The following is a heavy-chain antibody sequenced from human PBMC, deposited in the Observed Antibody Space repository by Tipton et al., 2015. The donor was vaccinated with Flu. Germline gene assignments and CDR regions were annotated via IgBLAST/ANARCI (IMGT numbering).Heavy chain of an antibody. V-gene: IGHV4-38-2*02. Sequence: TLSLTCTVSGYSISSGYYWGWIRQPPGKGLEWIGRIYHSGSTYYNPSLKSRVTISVDTSKNQFSLKLSSVTAADTAVYYCARALSGYYFYAFDIWGQGTMVTVSS. J-gene: IGHJ3*02. CDR2: IYHSGST. CDR3: ARALSGYYFYAFDI. D-gene: IGHD3-22*01. CDR1: GYSISSGYY.